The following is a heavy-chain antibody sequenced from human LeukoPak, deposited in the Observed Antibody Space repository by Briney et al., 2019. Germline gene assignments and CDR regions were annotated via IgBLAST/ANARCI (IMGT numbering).Heavy chain of an antibody. V-gene: IGHV3-15*01. CDR1: GFTFSNAW. J-gene: IGHJ4*02. CDR2: IKSKTDGGTT. CDR3: TTDFWSGYYYFDY. D-gene: IGHD3-3*01. Sequence: GSLRLSCAASGFTFSNAWMSWVRQAPGKGLEWVGRIKSKTDGGTTDYAAPVKGRFTISRDDSKNTLYLQMNSLKTEDTAVYYCTTDFWSGYYYFDYWGQGTLVTVSS.